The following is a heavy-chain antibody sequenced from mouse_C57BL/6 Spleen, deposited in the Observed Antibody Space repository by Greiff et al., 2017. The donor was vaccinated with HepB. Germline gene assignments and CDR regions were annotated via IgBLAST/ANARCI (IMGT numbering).Heavy chain of an antibody. Sequence: QVQLKQPGAELVKPGASVKLSCKASGYTFTSYWMQWVKQRPGQGLEWIGEIDPSDSYTNYNQKFKGKATLTVDTSSSTAYMQLSSLTSEDSAVYYCARGPYFDYWGQGTTLTVSS. J-gene: IGHJ2*01. CDR2: IDPSDSYT. CDR3: ARGPYFDY. CDR1: GYTFTSYW. V-gene: IGHV1-50*01.